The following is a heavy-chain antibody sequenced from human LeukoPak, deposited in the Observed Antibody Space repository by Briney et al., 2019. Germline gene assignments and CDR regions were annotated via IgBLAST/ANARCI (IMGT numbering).Heavy chain of an antibody. Sequence: GGSLRLSCAASGFTFSSYWMSWVRQAPGKGLEWVANIKQDGSEKYYVDSVKGRFTISRDNAKNSLYLQMNSLRAEDAAVYYCARTIFGVVIKAGWFDPWGQGTLVTVSS. CDR3: ARTIFGVVIKAGWFDP. CDR1: GFTFSSYW. J-gene: IGHJ5*02. V-gene: IGHV3-7*01. CDR2: IKQDGSEK. D-gene: IGHD3-3*01.